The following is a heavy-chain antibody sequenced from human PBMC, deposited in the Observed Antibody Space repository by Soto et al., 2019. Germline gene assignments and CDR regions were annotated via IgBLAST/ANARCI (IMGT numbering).Heavy chain of an antibody. Sequence: PGGSLRLSCAASGFTFSSYGMHWVRQAPGKGLECVAAISSDGGSTYYADSVKGRFTISRDNSKNTLYLQMSSLRAEDAAVYYCVLSTRYCSGGSCADYYGMDVWGQGTTVTVSS. CDR1: GFTFSSYG. D-gene: IGHD2-15*01. J-gene: IGHJ6*02. CDR2: ISSDGGST. CDR3: VLSTRYCSGGSCADYYGMDV. V-gene: IGHV3-64D*08.